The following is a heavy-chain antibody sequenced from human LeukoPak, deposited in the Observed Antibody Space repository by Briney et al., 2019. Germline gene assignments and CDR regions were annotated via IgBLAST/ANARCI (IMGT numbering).Heavy chain of an antibody. D-gene: IGHD2-2*01. J-gene: IGHJ5*02. CDR2: IYTSGST. V-gene: IGHV4-61*02. CDR3: ARDKDIVVVPAADWFDP. Sequence: PSETLSLTCTVSGGSISSGSYYWSWIRQPAGKGLEWIGRIYTSGSTNYNPSLKSRVTISVDTSKNQFSLKLSSVTAADTAVYYCARDKDIVVVPAADWFDPWGQGTLVTVSS. CDR1: GGSISSGSYY.